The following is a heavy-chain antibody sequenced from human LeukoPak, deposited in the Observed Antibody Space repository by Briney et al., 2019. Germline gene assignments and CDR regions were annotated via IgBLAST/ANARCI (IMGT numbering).Heavy chain of an antibody. CDR2: IYYSGST. CDR3: ARGPYGSGSYPGSGVDY. J-gene: IGHJ4*02. Sequence: NPSETLSLTCTVSGGSISSYYWSWIRQPPGKGLEWIGYIYYSGSTNYNPSLKSRVTISVDTSKNQFSLKLSSVTAADTAVYYCARGPYGSGSYPGSGVDYWGQGTLVTVSS. CDR1: GGSISSYY. D-gene: IGHD3-10*01. V-gene: IGHV4-59*01.